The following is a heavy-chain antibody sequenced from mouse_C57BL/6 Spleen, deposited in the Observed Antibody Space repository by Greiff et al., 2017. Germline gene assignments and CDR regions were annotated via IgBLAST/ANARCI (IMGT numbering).Heavy chain of an antibody. J-gene: IGHJ3*01. Sequence: VQLQQPGTELVKPGASVKLSCKASGYTFTSYWMHWVKQRPGQGLEWIGNINPSNGGTNYNEKFKSKATLTVDKSSSTAYMQLSSLTSEDSAVYYCASLANWDLAWFAYWGQGTLVTVSA. D-gene: IGHD4-1*01. V-gene: IGHV1-53*01. CDR1: GYTFTSYW. CDR2: INPSNGGT. CDR3: ASLANWDLAWFAY.